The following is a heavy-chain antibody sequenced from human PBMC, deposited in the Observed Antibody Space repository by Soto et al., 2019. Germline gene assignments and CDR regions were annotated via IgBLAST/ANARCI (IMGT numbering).Heavy chain of an antibody. D-gene: IGHD4-4*01. CDR2: INPNSAGT. CDR1: GYTFTGYY. V-gene: IGHV1-2*02. Sequence: QVQLVQSGAEVKKPGASVKVSCKASGYTFTGYYMHWVRQAPGQGLEWMGWINPNSAGTNYAQKFQGRVTMTRDTSISTAYMELSRLRSDDTAVYYCARGMYSNYGNIQVRSWVSWFDPWGQGTLVTVSS. J-gene: IGHJ5*02. CDR3: ARGMYSNYGNIQVRSWVSWFDP.